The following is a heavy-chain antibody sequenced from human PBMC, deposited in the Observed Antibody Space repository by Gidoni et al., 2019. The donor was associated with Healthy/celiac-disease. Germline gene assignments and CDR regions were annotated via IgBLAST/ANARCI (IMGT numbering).Heavy chain of an antibody. D-gene: IGHD3-10*01. CDR2: ISSSSSYI. Sequence: EVQLVESGGGLVKPGGSLRLSCAASGFTFSSYSMNWVRQAPGKGLEWVSSISSSSSYIYYADSVKGRFTISRDNAKNSLYLQMNSLRAEDTAVYYCMTAMVWTRLVDAFDIWGQGTMVTVSS. CDR3: MTAMVWTRLVDAFDI. J-gene: IGHJ3*02. V-gene: IGHV3-21*01. CDR1: GFTFSSYS.